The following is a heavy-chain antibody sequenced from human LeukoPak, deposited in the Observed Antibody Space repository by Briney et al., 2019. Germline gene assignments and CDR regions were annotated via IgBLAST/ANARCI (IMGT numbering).Heavy chain of an antibody. CDR3: AKDEEPLGSGHYGY. CDR2: ISWNSGTI. J-gene: IGHJ4*02. Sequence: GGSRRLSCAASGFTFDDYAMHWVRQAPGKGLEWVSGISWNSGTIGYADSVKGRFTISRDNAKDSLYLQMNSLRAEDTALYYCAKDEEPLGSGHYGYWGQGILVTVSS. V-gene: IGHV3-9*01. CDR1: GFTFDDYA. D-gene: IGHD3-22*01.